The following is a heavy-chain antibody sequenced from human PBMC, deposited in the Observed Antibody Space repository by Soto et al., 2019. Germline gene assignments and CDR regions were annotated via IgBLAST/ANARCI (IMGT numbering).Heavy chain of an antibody. CDR2: IIPIFGTA. CDR3: XSTKYDSSAYYYWXXGL. D-gene: IGHD3-22*01. CDR1: EDTFRNYA. Sequence: QVELVQSGAEVKKPGSSVKVSCQASEDTFRNYAISWVRQAPGQGLEWMGGIIPIFGTANYAQKFQGRVTITADTSANTVYLELSSLRSEDTAVXXXXSTKYDSSAYYYWXXGLWGRGTLVTVSX. V-gene: IGHV1-69*06. J-gene: IGHJ2*01.